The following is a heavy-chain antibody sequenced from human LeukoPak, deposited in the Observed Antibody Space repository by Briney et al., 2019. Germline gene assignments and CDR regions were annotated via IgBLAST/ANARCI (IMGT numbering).Heavy chain of an antibody. CDR2: IKSKTDGGTT. J-gene: IGHJ4*02. CDR1: GFTFSNAW. Sequence: GGSLRLSCAASGFTFSNAWMSWVRQAPGKGLEWVGRIKSKTDGGTTDYAAPVKGRFTISRDDSKNTLYLQMNSLKTEDTAVYYCTTERGYCSSTSCYGTDYWGQGTLVTVSS. CDR3: TTERGYCSSTSCYGTDY. V-gene: IGHV3-15*01. D-gene: IGHD2-2*01.